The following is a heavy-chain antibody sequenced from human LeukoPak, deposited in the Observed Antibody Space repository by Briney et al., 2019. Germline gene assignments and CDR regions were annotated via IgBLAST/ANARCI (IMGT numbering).Heavy chain of an antibody. D-gene: IGHD2-15*01. J-gene: IGHJ6*03. CDR2: IRYDGSNK. CDR1: GFTVSSNY. V-gene: IGHV3-30*02. Sequence: PGGSLRLSCAASGFTVSSNYMSWVRQAPGKGLEWVAFIRYDGSNKYYADSVKGRFTISRDNSKNTLYLQMNSLRAEDTAVYYCATCSGGSCEPQNYYYYYMDVWGKGTTVTVSS. CDR3: ATCSGGSCEPQNYYYYYMDV.